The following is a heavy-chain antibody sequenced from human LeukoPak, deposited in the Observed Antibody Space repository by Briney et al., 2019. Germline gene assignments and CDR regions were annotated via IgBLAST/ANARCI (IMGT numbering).Heavy chain of an antibody. CDR1: GGTFSSYA. J-gene: IGHJ5*02. CDR2: IIPIFGTA. V-gene: IGHV1-69*05. Sequence: SVKVSCKASGGTFSSYAISWVRQAPGQGLEWMGGIIPIFGTANYAQKFQGRVTITTDESTSTAYMELSSLRSEDTAVYYCARDVTFYYDSSGYYGFDPWGQGTLVTVSS. CDR3: ARDVTFYYDSSGYYGFDP. D-gene: IGHD3-22*01.